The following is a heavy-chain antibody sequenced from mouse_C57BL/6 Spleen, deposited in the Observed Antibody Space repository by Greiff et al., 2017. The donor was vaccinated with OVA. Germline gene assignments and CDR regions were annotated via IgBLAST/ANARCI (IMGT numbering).Heavy chain of an antibody. J-gene: IGHJ1*03. Sequence: EVQGVESGPGMVKPSPSLSLTCTVTGYSITSGYDWHWIRHFPGNKLEWMGYISYSGSTNYNPSLKSRISITHDTSNNHFFLKLNSVTTEDTATYYCAREITTDVGYFDVWGTGTTVTVSS. CDR1: GYSITSGYD. CDR2: ISYSGST. D-gene: IGHD1-1*01. CDR3: AREITTDVGYFDV. V-gene: IGHV3-1*01.